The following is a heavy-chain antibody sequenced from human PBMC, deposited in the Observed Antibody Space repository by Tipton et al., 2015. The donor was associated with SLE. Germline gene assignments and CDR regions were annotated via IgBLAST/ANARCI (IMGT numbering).Heavy chain of an antibody. CDR2: IYYSGST. CDR3: ARYFYDSSGVCLFDF. Sequence: TLSLTCTVSGGSISSGGYYWSWIRQHPGKGLEWIGYIYYSGSTYYNPSLKGRLSLSLDTSQNQLSLKLSSVTSADTAVYYCARYFYDSSGVCLFDFWGQGTLVTVSS. J-gene: IGHJ4*02. CDR1: GGSISSGGYY. D-gene: IGHD3-22*01. V-gene: IGHV4-31*03.